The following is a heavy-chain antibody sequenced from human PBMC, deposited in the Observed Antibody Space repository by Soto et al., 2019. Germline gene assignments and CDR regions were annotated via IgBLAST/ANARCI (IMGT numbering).Heavy chain of an antibody. J-gene: IGHJ6*02. CDR2: IITIFGTA. Sequence: QVQLVQSGAEVKKPGSSVKVSCKASGGTFSSYAISWVRQAPGQGLEWMGGIITIFGTANYAQKFQGRDTITADNSTSTAYMELSSLRSEDTAVYYCASSWIQLSYYYYGMDVWGQGTTVTVSS. CDR3: ASSWIQLSYYYYGMDV. V-gene: IGHV1-69*06. CDR1: GGTFSSYA. D-gene: IGHD5-18*01.